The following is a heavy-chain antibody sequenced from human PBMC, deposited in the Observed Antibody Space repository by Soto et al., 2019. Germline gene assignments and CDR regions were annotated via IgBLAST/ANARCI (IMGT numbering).Heavy chain of an antibody. CDR2: IIPIFGTA. V-gene: IGHV1-69*12. CDR3: ARDRDVLRFLGSTGAHDWYFDL. D-gene: IGHD3-3*01. CDR1: GGTFSSYA. J-gene: IGHJ2*01. Sequence: QVQLVQSGAEVKKPGSSVKVSCKASGGTFSSYAISWVRQAPGQGLEWMGGIIPIFGTANYAQKFQGRVTITADESTSTAYMERSSLRSEDTAVYYCARDRDVLRFLGSTGAHDWYFDLWGRGTLVTVSS.